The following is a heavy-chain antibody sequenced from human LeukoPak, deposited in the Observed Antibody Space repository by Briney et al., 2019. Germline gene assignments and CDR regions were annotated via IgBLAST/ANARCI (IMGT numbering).Heavy chain of an antibody. V-gene: IGHV4-61*08. J-gene: IGHJ4*02. Sequence: SQTLSLTCAVSGGSISSGGYYWSWIRQPPGKGLEWIGYIYYSGSTNYNPSLKSRVTISVDTSKNQFSLKLSSVTAADTAVYYCARSYSGYDDLFGWGQGTLVTVSS. D-gene: IGHD5-12*01. CDR1: GGSISSGGYY. CDR3: ARSYSGYDDLFG. CDR2: IYYSGST.